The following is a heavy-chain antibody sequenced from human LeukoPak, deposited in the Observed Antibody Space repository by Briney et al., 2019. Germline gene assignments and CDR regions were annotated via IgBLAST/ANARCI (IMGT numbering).Heavy chain of an antibody. J-gene: IGHJ4*02. CDR3: ARHGGSGSFDY. Sequence: PSETLSLTCTVSGGSISSYYWSWIRQPPGKGLEWIGYSYYRGSTTPHPSLKSRVTISVDTSKNQFSLRLRSVTAADTAAYYCARHGGSGSFDYWGQGTLVTVSS. D-gene: IGHD3-3*01. V-gene: IGHV4-59*08. CDR2: SYYRGST. CDR1: GGSISSYY.